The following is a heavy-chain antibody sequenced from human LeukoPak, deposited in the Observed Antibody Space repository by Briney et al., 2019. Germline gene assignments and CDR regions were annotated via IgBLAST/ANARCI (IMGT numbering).Heavy chain of an antibody. D-gene: IGHD6-19*01. J-gene: IGHJ4*02. CDR1: GYTPTELS. CDR3: GTAQPGYSSGWFVDWDY. Sequence: ASVKVSCKVSGYTPTELSMHSVRQAPGKGLERMGGFDPEDGETIYAQKFQGRVTMTEDTSTDTAYMELSSLRSEDTAVYYCGTAQPGYSSGWFVDWDYWGQGTLVTVSS. V-gene: IGHV1-24*01. CDR2: FDPEDGET.